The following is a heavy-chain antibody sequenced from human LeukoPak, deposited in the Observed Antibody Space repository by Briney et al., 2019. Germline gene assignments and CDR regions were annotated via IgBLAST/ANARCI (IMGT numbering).Heavy chain of an antibody. CDR3: AREEIVVVPAAPGGDY. CDR2: ISGSGGST. CDR1: GFTFSSYA. J-gene: IGHJ4*02. V-gene: IGHV3-23*01. Sequence: GGSLRLSCAASGFTFSSYAMSWVRQAPGKGLEWVSAISGSGGSTYYADSVKGRFTISRDNSKNSLYLQMNSLRAEDTAVYYCAREEIVVVPAAPGGDYWGQGTLVTVSS. D-gene: IGHD2-2*01.